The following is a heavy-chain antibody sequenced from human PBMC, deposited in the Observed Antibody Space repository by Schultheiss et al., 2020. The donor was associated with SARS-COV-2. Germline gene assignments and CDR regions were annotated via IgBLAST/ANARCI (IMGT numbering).Heavy chain of an antibody. CDR3: ARDSGVTPFDY. J-gene: IGHJ4*02. D-gene: IGHD3-10*01. CDR2: ISYDGSSK. CDR1: GFTFSSYA. V-gene: IGHV3-30-3*01. Sequence: GGSLRLSCAASGFTFSSYAMHWVRQAPGKGLEWVAVISYDGSSKYYADSVKGRFTISRDNSKNTLYLQMNSLRAEDTAVYYCARDSGVTPFDYWGQGTLVTVSS.